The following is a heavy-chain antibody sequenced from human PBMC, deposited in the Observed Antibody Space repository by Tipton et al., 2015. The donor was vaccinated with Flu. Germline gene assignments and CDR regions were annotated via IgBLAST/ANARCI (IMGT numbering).Heavy chain of an antibody. D-gene: IGHD3-10*01. CDR2: IYYRGRT. J-gene: IGHJ4*02. CDR3: ARDSGSGTQDY. Sequence: TLSLTCTVSGGSISSSSYYWGWIRQPPGKGLEWIGSIYYRGRTYYNPSLKSRITISVDTSKNQFSLKLSSVTAADTAVYYCARDSGSGTQDYWGQGTLVTVSS. V-gene: IGHV4-39*07. CDR1: GGSISSSSYY.